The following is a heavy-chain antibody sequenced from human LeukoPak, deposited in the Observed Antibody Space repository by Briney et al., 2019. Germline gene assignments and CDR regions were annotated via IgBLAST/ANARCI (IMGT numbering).Heavy chain of an antibody. Sequence: SETLSPTCTVSGGSISDDTSYWGWIRQPPGKGLEWIGSVYISGNTYYNPSLKSRVTISVDTSKNQFSLRLTSVTAADTAVYYCARGEDPSRQGLNWFDPWGQGTLVTVSS. J-gene: IGHJ5*02. CDR2: VYISGNT. CDR3: ARGEDPSRQGLNWFDP. CDR1: GGSISDDTSY. V-gene: IGHV4-39*07. D-gene: IGHD6-13*01.